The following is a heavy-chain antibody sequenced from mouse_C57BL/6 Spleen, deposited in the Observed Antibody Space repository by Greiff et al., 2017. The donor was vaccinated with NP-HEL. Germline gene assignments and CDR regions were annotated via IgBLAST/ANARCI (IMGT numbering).Heavy chain of an antibody. D-gene: IGHD2-3*01. J-gene: IGHJ4*01. V-gene: IGHV5-16*01. CDR2: INYDGSST. Sequence: DVQLVESEGGLVQPGSSMKLSCTASGFTFSDYYMAWVRQVPEKGLEWVANINYDGSSTYYLDSLKSRFIISRDNAKNILYLQMSSLKSEDTATYYCARVLDGRGAMDYWGQGTSVTVSS. CDR3: ARVLDGRGAMDY. CDR1: GFTFSDYY.